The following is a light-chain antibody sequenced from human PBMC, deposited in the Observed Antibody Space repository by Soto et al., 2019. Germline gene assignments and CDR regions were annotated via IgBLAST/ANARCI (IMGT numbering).Light chain of an antibody. CDR3: HQYGSPTQT. CDR1: QRSXGIY. V-gene: IGKV3-20*01. CDR2: DAS. J-gene: IGKJ1*01. Sequence: ETGLKQCPGAVSLAAEERATLSCRPSQRSXGIYIAAYPQKPGQAPRLRXDDASTMATGIPDRCGGSGSGKDFTLTISRLEPEYVAVYYCHQYGSPTQTFGQGTKVDIK.